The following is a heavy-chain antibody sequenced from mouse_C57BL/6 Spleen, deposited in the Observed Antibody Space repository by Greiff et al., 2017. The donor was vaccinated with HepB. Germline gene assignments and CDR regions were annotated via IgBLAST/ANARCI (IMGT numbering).Heavy chain of an antibody. Sequence: EVQVVESGGGLVQPGGSLSLSCAASGFTFTDYYMSWVRQPPGKALEWLGFIRNKANGYTTEYSASVKGRFTISRDNSQSILYLQMNALRAEDSASVKGRFTSPRKNSQCTLYLQMNVLIAEDISTYYCAREIYNDDDELNYFDYWGQGTTLTVSS. CDR1: GFTFTDYY. CDR3: RFTSPRKNSQCTLYLQMNVLIAEDISTYYCAREIYNDDDELNYFDY. D-gene: IGHD2-4*01. V-gene: IGHV7-3*01. CDR2: IRNKANGYTT. J-gene: IGHJ2*01.